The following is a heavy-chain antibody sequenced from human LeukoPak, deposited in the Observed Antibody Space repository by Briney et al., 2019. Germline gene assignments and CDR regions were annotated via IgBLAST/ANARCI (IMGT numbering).Heavy chain of an antibody. CDR3: ARLGDNSSGWYLEGAFDI. D-gene: IGHD6-19*01. J-gene: IGHJ3*02. CDR1: GYSFTTHW. CDR2: IYPGDSDT. Sequence: GESLKISCKASGYSFTTHWIGWVRQMPGKGLEWMGIIYPGDSDTRYSPSFQGHVTISADKSISTAYLQWSSLKASDTAMYYCARLGDNSSGWYLEGAFDIWSQGTMVTVSS. V-gene: IGHV5-51*01.